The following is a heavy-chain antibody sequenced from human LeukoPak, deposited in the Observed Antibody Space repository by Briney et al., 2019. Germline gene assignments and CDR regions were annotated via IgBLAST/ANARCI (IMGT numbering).Heavy chain of an antibody. D-gene: IGHD2-2*01. CDR2: IYTSGST. V-gene: IGHV4-4*07. Sequence: SETLSLTCTVSGGSISSYYWSWIRQPAGKGLEWIGRIYTSGSTNYNPSLKSRVTMSVDTSKNQFSLKLSSVTAADTAVYYCARDYCSSTSCRHGAFDIWGQGTMVTVSP. CDR1: GGSISSYY. CDR3: ARDYCSSTSCRHGAFDI. J-gene: IGHJ3*02.